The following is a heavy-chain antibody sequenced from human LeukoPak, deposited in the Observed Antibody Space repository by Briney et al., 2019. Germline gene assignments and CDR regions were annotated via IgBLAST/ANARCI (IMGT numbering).Heavy chain of an antibody. J-gene: IGHJ6*02. CDR3: ASDGIAAAGHYYYGMDV. CDR2: INPSGGST. V-gene: IGHV1-46*01. CDR1: GYTFTSYY. Sequence: ASVKVSCKASGYTFTSYYMHWVRQAPGQGLEWMGIINPSGGSTSYAQKFQVRVTMTRDTSTSTVYMELSSLRSEDTAVYYCASDGIAAAGHYYYGMDVWGQGTTVTVSS. D-gene: IGHD6-13*01.